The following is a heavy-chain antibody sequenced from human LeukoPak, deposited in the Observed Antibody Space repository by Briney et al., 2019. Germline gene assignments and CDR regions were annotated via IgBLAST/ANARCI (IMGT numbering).Heavy chain of an antibody. V-gene: IGHV4-59*01. CDR2: IYYSGST. J-gene: IGHJ6*03. D-gene: IGHD2-15*01. CDR3: ARSVEGYCSGGSCYSYYYYMDV. CDR1: GGSISSYY. Sequence: PSETLSLTCTVSGGSISSYYWSWIRQPPGKGLEWIGYIYYSGSTNYNPSLKSRVTISVDTSKNQFSLRLSSVSAADTAVYYCARSVEGYCSGGSCYSYYYYMDVWVKGTTVTVSS.